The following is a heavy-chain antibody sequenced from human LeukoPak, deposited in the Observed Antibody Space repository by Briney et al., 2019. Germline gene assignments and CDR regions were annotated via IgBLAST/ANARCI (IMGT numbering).Heavy chain of an antibody. Sequence: GGSLRLSSAASGFTFSSYAMHWVRQAPGKGLEWVAVISYDGSNKYYADSVKGRFTISRDNSKNTLYLQMNSLRAEDTAVYYCARDGYIVVVPAATRRNYYYYYMDVWGKGTTVTVSS. J-gene: IGHJ6*03. CDR1: GFTFSSYA. D-gene: IGHD2-2*01. CDR3: ARDGYIVVVPAATRRNYYYYYMDV. CDR2: ISYDGSNK. V-gene: IGHV3-30*01.